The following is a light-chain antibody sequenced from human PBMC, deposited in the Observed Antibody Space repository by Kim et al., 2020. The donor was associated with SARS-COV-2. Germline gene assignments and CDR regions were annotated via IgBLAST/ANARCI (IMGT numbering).Light chain of an antibody. Sequence: PGQSLTISCTGTSSDVGRNNYVSWYQQHVGNATKLIIYDVSNRPSGVSNRFSGSKSGDTASLTISGLQAEDEADYYCSSYRSGSTLFGGGTQLTVL. V-gene: IGLV2-14*03. CDR1: SSDVGRNNY. CDR2: DVS. CDR3: SSYRSGSTL. J-gene: IGLJ2*01.